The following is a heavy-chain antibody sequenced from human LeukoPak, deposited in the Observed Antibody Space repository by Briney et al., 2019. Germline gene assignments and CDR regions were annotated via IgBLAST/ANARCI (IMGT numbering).Heavy chain of an antibody. Sequence: SETLSLTCAVSGYFISSGFHWGWIRQPPGQGLEWIGSTSHSGGTYYNPSLKSRFTISIDTSKNQFSLKLSSVTAADTAVYYCVRQDDFMGGDYWGQGTLVTVSS. CDR2: TSHSGGT. J-gene: IGHJ4*02. V-gene: IGHV4-38-2*01. CDR3: VRQDDFMGGDY. CDR1: GYFISSGFH. D-gene: IGHD1-26*01.